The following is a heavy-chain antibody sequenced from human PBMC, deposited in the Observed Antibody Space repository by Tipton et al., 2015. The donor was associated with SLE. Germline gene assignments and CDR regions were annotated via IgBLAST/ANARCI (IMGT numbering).Heavy chain of an antibody. J-gene: IGHJ2*01. CDR2: IYPGEPET. Sequence: VQLVQSGAEVKKSGESLKISCQASGYSFTSYWIVWVRQMPGKGLEWMGIIYPGEPETRYSPSFQGQVTISADKSISTVYLQWSRLKASDTAMYYCARQGPEDVDLWGRGTLVTVSS. CDR1: GYSFTSYW. V-gene: IGHV5-51*01. CDR3: ARQGPEDVDL.